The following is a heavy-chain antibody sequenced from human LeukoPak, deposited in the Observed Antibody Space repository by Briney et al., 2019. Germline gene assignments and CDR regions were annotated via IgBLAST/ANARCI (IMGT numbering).Heavy chain of an antibody. Sequence: ASVKVSCKASGYTFTGYYIHWVRQAPGQGLEWMGWINPNSGGTNYAQKFQGRVTMTRDTSISTAYMELSRLRSDDTAVYYCARDRLYSSGWYLDYWGQGTLVTVSS. J-gene: IGHJ4*02. CDR3: ARDRLYSSGWYLDY. CDR2: INPNSGGT. D-gene: IGHD6-19*01. CDR1: GYTFTGYY. V-gene: IGHV1-2*02.